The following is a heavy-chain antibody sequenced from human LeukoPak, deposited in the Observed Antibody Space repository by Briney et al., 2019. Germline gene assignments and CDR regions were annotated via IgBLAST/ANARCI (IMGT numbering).Heavy chain of an antibody. CDR1: GFNFNKYD. V-gene: IGHV3-23*01. J-gene: IGHJ4*02. D-gene: IGHD6-19*01. CDR2: ITGRSDKT. Sequence: GGSLRLSCAASGFNFNKYDMTWARQAPGKGLEWVSTITGRSDKTYYTDSVKGRFVTSRDDSKDTLYLQMNSLRAEDTALYYCAKGGWLDDLGQGALVTVSP. CDR3: AKGGWLDD.